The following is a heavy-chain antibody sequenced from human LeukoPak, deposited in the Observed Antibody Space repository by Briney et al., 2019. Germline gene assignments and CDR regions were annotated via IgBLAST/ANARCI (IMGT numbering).Heavy chain of an antibody. V-gene: IGHV3-11*01. D-gene: IGHD2-2*01. CDR1: GFTFSDYY. CDR2: ISSSGSTI. CDR3: ARAKRVVPARFDP. Sequence: GGSLRLSRAASGFTFSDYYMSWIRQAPGKGLEWVSYISSSGSTIYYADSVKGRFTISRDNAKNSLYLQMNSLRAEDTAVYYCARAKRVVPARFDPWGQGTLVTVSS. J-gene: IGHJ5*02.